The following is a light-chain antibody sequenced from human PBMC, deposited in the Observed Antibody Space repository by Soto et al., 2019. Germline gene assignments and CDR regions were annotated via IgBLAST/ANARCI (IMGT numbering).Light chain of an antibody. CDR2: GIS. Sequence: EIVLTQSPGTLSLSPGDRATLSCTASHSVSSNSLAWYRQRPGQAPWLLVHGISTRATGIPDRFTGSGFGTDFTLTISRLEPEDFGIYYCHQYGTSPWTFGQGTRVEIK. CDR1: HSVSSNS. V-gene: IGKV3-20*01. J-gene: IGKJ1*01. CDR3: HQYGTSPWT.